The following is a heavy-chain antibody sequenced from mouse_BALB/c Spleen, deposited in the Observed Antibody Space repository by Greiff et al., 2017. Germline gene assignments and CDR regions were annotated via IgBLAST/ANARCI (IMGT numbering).Heavy chain of an antibody. V-gene: IGHV14-3*02. D-gene: IGHD2-3*01. CDR1: GFNIKDTY. Sequence: EVMLVESGAELVKPGASVKLSCTASGFNIKDTYMHWVKQRPEQGLEWIGRIDPANGNTKYDPKFQGKATITADTSSNTAYLQLSSLTSEDTAVYYCARSDGYYGYYAMDYWGQGTSVTVSS. J-gene: IGHJ4*01. CDR3: ARSDGYYGYYAMDY. CDR2: IDPANGNT.